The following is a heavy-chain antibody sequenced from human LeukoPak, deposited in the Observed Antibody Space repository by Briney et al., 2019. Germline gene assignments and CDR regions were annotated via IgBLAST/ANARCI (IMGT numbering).Heavy chain of an antibody. CDR2: IYYSGST. Sequence: SETLSLTCTVSGGSISGYYWSWIRQPPGKGLEWIGYIYYSGSTNYNPSLKSRVTISVDTSKNQFSLKLSSVTAADTAVYYCARDHVYYYGSGSSRDAFDIWGQGTMVTVSS. V-gene: IGHV4-59*01. CDR3: ARDHVYYYGSGSSRDAFDI. J-gene: IGHJ3*02. D-gene: IGHD3-10*01. CDR1: GGSISGYY.